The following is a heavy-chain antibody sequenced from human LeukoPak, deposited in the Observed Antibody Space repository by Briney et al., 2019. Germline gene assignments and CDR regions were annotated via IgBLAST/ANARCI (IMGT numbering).Heavy chain of an antibody. CDR2: IYSGGST. CDR3: AVYDFWSGASGYFDY. CDR1: GFTVSSNY. Sequence: GGSLRLSCAASGFTVSSNYMSWVRQAPGKGLEWVSVIYSGGSTCYADSVKGRFTISRDNSKNTLYLQMNSLRAEDTAVYYCAVYDFWSGASGYFDYWGQGTLVTVSS. J-gene: IGHJ4*02. D-gene: IGHD3-3*01. V-gene: IGHV3-53*01.